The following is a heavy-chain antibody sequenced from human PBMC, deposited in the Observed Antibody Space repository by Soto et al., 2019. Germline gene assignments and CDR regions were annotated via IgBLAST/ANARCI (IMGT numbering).Heavy chain of an antibody. CDR1: GFTFSSYW. J-gene: IGHJ6*03. D-gene: IGHD3-3*01. Sequence: EVPLVESGGGLVQPGGSLRLSCAASGFTFSSYWMHWVRQGPGKGLVLVSRINSDGSSTSYADSVKGRFTISRDNAKNTLYRQMSSLRAEDTAVYYCARGRITIRGYYYYYMDVWGKGTTVTVS. V-gene: IGHV3-74*01. CDR2: INSDGSST. CDR3: ARGRITIRGYYYYYMDV.